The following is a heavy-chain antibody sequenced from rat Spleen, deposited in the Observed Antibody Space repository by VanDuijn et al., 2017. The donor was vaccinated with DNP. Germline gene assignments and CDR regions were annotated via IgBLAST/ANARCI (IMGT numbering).Heavy chain of an antibody. V-gene: IGHV3-1*01. CDR3: ARWVWYFDY. CDR1: GYSITSNY. J-gene: IGHJ2*01. CDR2: ISYSGTT. Sequence: EVQLQESGPGLVKPSQSLSLTCSVTGYSITSNYWGWIRKFPGNKMEWIGHISYSGTTSYNPSLKSRISITRDTSKNLFFLHLDSVTTEDTATYYCARWVWYFDYWGQGIIVTVSS.